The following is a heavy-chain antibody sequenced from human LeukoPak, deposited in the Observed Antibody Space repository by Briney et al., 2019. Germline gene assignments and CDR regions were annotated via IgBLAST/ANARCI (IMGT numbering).Heavy chain of an antibody. CDR1: GGSFSGYY. V-gene: IGHV4-34*01. D-gene: IGHD6-13*01. CDR3: AREYSSSWYMDY. Sequence: SETLSLTCAVYGGSFSGYYWSWIRQPPGKGLEWIGEINHSGSTNYNPSLKSRVTISVDTSKNQFSLKLGSVTAADTAVYYCAREYSSSWYMDYWGQGTLLTVSS. J-gene: IGHJ4*02. CDR2: INHSGST.